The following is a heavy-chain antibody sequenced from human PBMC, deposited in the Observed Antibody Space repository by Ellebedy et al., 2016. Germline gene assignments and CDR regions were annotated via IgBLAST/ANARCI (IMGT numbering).Heavy chain of an antibody. D-gene: IGHD6-19*01. CDR3: ARSLAFVRGVTVAGTTTAPAS. Sequence: SETLSLTCTVSRGSIDTTHWWTWVRQSPGKGLEWIGEVLHTGDTNYSPSLKSRVTMSIDNSMNQFSLDLRSVTATDTAIYYCARSLAFVRGVTVAGTTTAPASWGQGTLVTVSS. V-gene: IGHV4/OR15-8*02. J-gene: IGHJ5*02. CDR2: VLHTGDT. CDR1: RGSIDTTHW.